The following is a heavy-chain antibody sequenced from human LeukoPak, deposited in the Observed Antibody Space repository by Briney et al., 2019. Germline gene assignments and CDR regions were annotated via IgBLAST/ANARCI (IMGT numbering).Heavy chain of an antibody. CDR2: ISSSSSYI. CDR3: ARDSRYYDSSGYFDY. Sequence: PGGSLRLSCAASGFTFSSYSMNWVRQAPGKGLEWVSSISSSSSYIYYADSVKGRFTISRDNAKNSLYLKMNSLRAEDTAVYYCARDSRYYDSSGYFDYWGQGTLVTVSS. D-gene: IGHD3-22*01. V-gene: IGHV3-21*01. CDR1: GFTFSSYS. J-gene: IGHJ4*02.